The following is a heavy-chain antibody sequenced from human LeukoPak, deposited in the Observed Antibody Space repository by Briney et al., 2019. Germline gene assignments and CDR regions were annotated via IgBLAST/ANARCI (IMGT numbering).Heavy chain of an antibody. J-gene: IGHJ5*02. CDR3: ARDSLREYSSSGWFDP. V-gene: IGHV1-46*01. CDR1: GYTFTSYY. Sequence: VASVKVSCKASGYTFTSYYMHWVRQAPGQGLEWMGIINPSGGSTSYAQKFQGRVTITTDESTSTAYMELSSLRSEDTAVYYCARDSLREYSSSGWFDPWGQGTLVTVSS. CDR2: INPSGGST. D-gene: IGHD6-6*01.